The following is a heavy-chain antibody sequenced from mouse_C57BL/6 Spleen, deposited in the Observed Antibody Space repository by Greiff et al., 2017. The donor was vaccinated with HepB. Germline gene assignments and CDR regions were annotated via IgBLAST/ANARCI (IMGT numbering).Heavy chain of an antibody. CDR2: FYPGSGSI. J-gene: IGHJ2*01. Sequence: QVQLQQSGAELVKPGASVKLSCKASGYTFTEYTIHWVKQRSGQGLEWIGWFYPGSGSIKYNEKFKDKATLTADKSSSTVYMELSRLTSEDSAVYFWARHEDDNWEGGYYFDYWGQGTTLTVSS. CDR1: GYTFTEYT. V-gene: IGHV1-62-2*01. D-gene: IGHD4-1*02. CDR3: ARHEDDNWEGGYYFDY.